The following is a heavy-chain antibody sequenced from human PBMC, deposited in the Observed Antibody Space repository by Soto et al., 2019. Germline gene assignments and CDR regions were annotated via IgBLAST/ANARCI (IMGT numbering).Heavy chain of an antibody. V-gene: IGHV3-23*01. Sequence: PGGSXKLSCAASGLSFSSYAMNLSRQAPGKGLEWVSAISGSGGSTYYADSVKGRFTNSRDSSKNTLYLQMNSLRAEDTAVYYCAKGNSWCPALVLDIWGEGTMVTVSS. CDR2: ISGSGGST. CDR1: GLSFSSYA. D-gene: IGHD1-7*01. J-gene: IGHJ3*02. CDR3: AKGNSWCPALVLDI.